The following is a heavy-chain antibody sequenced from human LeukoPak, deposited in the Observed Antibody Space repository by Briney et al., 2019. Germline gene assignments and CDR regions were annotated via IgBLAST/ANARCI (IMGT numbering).Heavy chain of an antibody. CDR2: IIPIFGTA. Sequence: SVKVSCKASGGTFSSYAISWVRQAPGQGLEWMEGIIPIFGTANYAQKFQGRVTITTDESTSTAYMELSSLRSEDTAVYYCASNYRGEAYFDYWGQGTLVTVSS. J-gene: IGHJ4*02. D-gene: IGHD4-11*01. V-gene: IGHV1-69*05. CDR3: ASNYRGEAYFDY. CDR1: GGTFSSYA.